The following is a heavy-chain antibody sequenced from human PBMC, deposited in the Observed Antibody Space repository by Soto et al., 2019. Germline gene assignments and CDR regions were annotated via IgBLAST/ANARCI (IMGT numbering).Heavy chain of an antibody. D-gene: IGHD6-13*01. Sequence: QVQLVESGGGVVQPGRSLRLSCAASGFTFSSYGMHWVRQAPGKGREGVAVIWYDGSNKYYADSVKGRFTISRDNSKNTLYLQMNSLRAEDTAVYYCARESLAAAGGFDYWGQGTLVTVSS. V-gene: IGHV3-33*01. J-gene: IGHJ4*02. CDR1: GFTFSSYG. CDR3: ARESLAAAGGFDY. CDR2: IWYDGSNK.